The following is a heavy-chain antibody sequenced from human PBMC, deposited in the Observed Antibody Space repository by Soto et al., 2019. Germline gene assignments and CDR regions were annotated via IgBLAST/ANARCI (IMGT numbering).Heavy chain of an antibody. J-gene: IGHJ2*01. CDR3: AKVAGGLGYFDL. CDR2: ISATGGNI. V-gene: IGHV3-23*01. Sequence: EAQLLESGGGLARPGGSLKLSCVASGFIFSDYAMTWIRQAPGKGLEWVATISATGGNIEYRESLKGRFTISRDNFKKMVYLQINGLTADDTAVYYCAKVAGGLGYFDLWGRGTLVTVSS. CDR1: GFIFSDYA. D-gene: IGHD3-16*01.